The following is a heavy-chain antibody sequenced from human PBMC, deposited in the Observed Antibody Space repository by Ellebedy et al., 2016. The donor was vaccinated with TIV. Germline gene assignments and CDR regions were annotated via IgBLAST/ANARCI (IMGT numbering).Heavy chain of an antibody. J-gene: IGHJ2*01. D-gene: IGHD4-23*01. CDR1: GYSFTSYW. Sequence: ASVKVSXXGSGYSFTSYWISWVRQAPGQGLEWMGWISAYNGNTNYAQKLQGRVTMTTDTSTSTAYMELRSLRSDDTAVYYCARNPKGGNRYFDLWGRGTLVTVSS. V-gene: IGHV1-18*04. CDR3: ARNPKGGNRYFDL. CDR2: ISAYNGNT.